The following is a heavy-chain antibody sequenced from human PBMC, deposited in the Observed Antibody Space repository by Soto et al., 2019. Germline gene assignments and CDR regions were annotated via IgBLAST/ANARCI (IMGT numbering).Heavy chain of an antibody. V-gene: IGHV1-69*13. Sequence: SVKVSCKASGGTFSSYAISWVRQAPGQGLEWMGGIIPIFGTANYAQKFQGRVTITADESTSTAYMELSSLRSEDTAVYYCAREEMATITAYYYYGMDVWGQGTTVTVSS. D-gene: IGHD5-12*01. CDR2: IIPIFGTA. J-gene: IGHJ6*02. CDR3: AREEMATITAYYYYGMDV. CDR1: GGTFSSYA.